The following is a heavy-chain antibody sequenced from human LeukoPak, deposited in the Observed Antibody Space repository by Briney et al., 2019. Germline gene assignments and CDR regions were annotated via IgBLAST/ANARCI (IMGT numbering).Heavy chain of an antibody. V-gene: IGHV4-59*12. CDR1: GGSIRSYY. CDR3: ARTGVTTDFDY. Sequence: SETLSLTCTVSGGSIRSYYWSWIRQPPGKGLEWIGYIYYSGSTNYNPSLKSRVTMSVDTSKNQFSLKLSSVTAADTAVYYCARTGVTTDFDYWGQGTLVTVSS. D-gene: IGHD3-22*01. J-gene: IGHJ4*02. CDR2: IYYSGST.